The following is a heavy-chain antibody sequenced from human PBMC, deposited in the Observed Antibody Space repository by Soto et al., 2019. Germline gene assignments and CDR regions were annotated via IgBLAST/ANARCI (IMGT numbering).Heavy chain of an antibody. Sequence: TGGSLRLSCAASGFTFSSYWMSWVRQAPGKGLEWVANIKQDGSEKYYVDSVKGRFTISRDNAKNSLYLQMNNLRAEDTAVYYCAKHWGLDWLLQHRFDYWGQGTLVTAS. CDR2: IKQDGSEK. D-gene: IGHD3-9*01. V-gene: IGHV3-7*01. J-gene: IGHJ4*02. CDR3: AKHWGLDWLLQHRFDY. CDR1: GFTFSSYW.